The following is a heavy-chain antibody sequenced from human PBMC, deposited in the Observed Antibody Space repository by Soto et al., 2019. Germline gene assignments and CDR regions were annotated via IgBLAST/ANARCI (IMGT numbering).Heavy chain of an antibody. D-gene: IGHD5-12*01. CDR2: INPNSGGT. V-gene: IGHV1-2*02. CDR3: ARGGSSGYYNFDY. CDR1: GYTFTGYY. Sequence: VKVSCKASGYTFTGYYMHWVRQAPGQGLEWMGWINPNSGGTNYAQKFQGRVTMTRDTSISTTYMELSRLRSDDTAVYYCARGGSSGYYNFDYWGQGTLVTVSS. J-gene: IGHJ4*02.